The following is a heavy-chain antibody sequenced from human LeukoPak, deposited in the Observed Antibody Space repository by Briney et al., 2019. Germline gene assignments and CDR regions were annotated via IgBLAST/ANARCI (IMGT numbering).Heavy chain of an antibody. J-gene: IGHJ5*02. Sequence: SSETLSLTCAVYGGSFSGYYWSWIRQPPGKGLEWIGEINHSGSTNYNPSLKSRVTISVDTSKNQFSLKLSSVTAADTAVYYCARAATWIQLGRWFDPWGQGTLVTVSS. CDR1: GGSFSGYY. D-gene: IGHD5-18*01. CDR2: INHSGST. V-gene: IGHV4-34*01. CDR3: ARAATWIQLGRWFDP.